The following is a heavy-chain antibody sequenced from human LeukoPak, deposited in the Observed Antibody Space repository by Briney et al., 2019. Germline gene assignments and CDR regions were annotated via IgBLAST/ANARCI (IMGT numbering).Heavy chain of an antibody. CDR2: IYHSGST. CDR3: ARDGYSSGRLNAFDI. CDR1: GGSISSSNW. J-gene: IGHJ3*02. D-gene: IGHD6-25*01. V-gene: IGHV4-4*02. Sequence: SETLSLTCAVSGGSISSSNWWSWVRQPPGKGLEWIGEIYHSGSTNYNPSLKSRVTISVDKSKNQFSLKLSSVTAADTAVYYCARDGYSSGRLNAFDIWGQGTMVTVSS.